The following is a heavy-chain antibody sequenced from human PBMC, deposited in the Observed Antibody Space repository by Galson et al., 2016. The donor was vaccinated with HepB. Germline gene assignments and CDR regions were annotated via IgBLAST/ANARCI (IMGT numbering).Heavy chain of an antibody. J-gene: IGHJ6*02. CDR1: GGSISSSIYY. D-gene: IGHD2-15*01. V-gene: IGHV4-31*03. CDR3: ATTRVEPGYFYYGLDV. CDR2: MHYSGTS. Sequence: TLSLTCTVSGGSISSSIYYWTWIRQHPGKGLEWIGFMHYSGTSHYNPSLGSRETISIDTSKNQFSLKLSSVTAADTAVYYCATTRVEPGYFYYGLDVWGQGTTVTVAS.